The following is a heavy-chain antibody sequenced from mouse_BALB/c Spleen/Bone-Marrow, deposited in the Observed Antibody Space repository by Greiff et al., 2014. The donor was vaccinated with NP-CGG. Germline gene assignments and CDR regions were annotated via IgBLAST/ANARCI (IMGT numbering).Heavy chain of an antibody. CDR3: ARSDGFRALDY. CDR1: GYAFSNSW. CDR2: IYPGDGDT. J-gene: IGHJ4*01. D-gene: IGHD2-3*01. Sequence: QVQLQQSGPELVKPGASVRISCKASGYAFSNSWMNWVKQRPGQGLEWIGRIYPGDGDTYYNGKFKGKATLTADKSSSTAYMQLSSLTSVDPAVYFCARSDGFRALDYWGQGTSVTVSS. V-gene: IGHV1-82*01.